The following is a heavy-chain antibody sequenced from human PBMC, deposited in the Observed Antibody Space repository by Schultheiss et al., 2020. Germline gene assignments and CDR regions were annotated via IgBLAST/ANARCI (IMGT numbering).Heavy chain of an antibody. D-gene: IGHD4-17*01. Sequence: ASVKVSCKASGYTFTSYGISWVRQAPGQGLEWMGWISAYNGNTNYAQNVQGRVTMTTDTSTSTAYMELRSLRSDDTAVYYCARDPVTTDYYYYYMDVWGKGTTVTVSS. J-gene: IGHJ6*03. CDR2: ISAYNGNT. CDR3: ARDPVTTDYYYYYMDV. CDR1: GYTFTSYG. V-gene: IGHV1-18*01.